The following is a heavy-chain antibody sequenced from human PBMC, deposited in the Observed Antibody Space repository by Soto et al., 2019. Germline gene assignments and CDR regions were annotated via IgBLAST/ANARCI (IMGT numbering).Heavy chain of an antibody. CDR3: ARRYIVGVTGDY. Sequence: EVQLVETGGGMVEPGGSLRLSCAVSGFSVSSNYMSWVRQAPGKGLEWVSLIYSGGTACYADSVKGRFIISTDSSKNTLFLQVNSLRVEDTAVYYCARRYIVGVTGDYWGQGTLVTVSS. CDR2: IYSGGTA. J-gene: IGHJ4*02. V-gene: IGHV3-53*02. CDR1: GFSVSSNY. D-gene: IGHD1-26*01.